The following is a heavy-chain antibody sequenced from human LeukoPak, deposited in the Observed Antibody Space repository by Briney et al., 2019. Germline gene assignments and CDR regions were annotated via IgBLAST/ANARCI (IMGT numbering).Heavy chain of an antibody. CDR2: ISSSGSTT. D-gene: IGHD1-26*01. V-gene: IGHV3-48*03. CDR3: ARGLGYSGSYQTFDY. J-gene: IGHJ4*02. Sequence: GGSLRLSCAASRFTFSSYEMNWVRQAPGKGLEWVSYISSSGSTTYYADSVKGRFTISRDNAKNSLYLQMNSLRAEDTAVYYCARGLGYSGSYQTFDYWGQGTLVTVSS. CDR1: RFTFSSYE.